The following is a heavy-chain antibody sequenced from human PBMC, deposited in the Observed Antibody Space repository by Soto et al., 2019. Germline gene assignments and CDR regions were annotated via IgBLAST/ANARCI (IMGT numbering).Heavy chain of an antibody. CDR2: ISGSGGST. CDR3: TASSGWYNAFAI. J-gene: IGHJ3*02. D-gene: IGHD6-19*01. Sequence: GGSLRLSCAASGFTFSSYAMSWVRQAPGKGLEWVSAISGSGGSTYYADSVKGRFTISRDNSKNTLYLQMNSLRAEDTAVYYCTASSGWYNAFAIWGQGTMVTVSS. CDR1: GFTFSSYA. V-gene: IGHV3-23*01.